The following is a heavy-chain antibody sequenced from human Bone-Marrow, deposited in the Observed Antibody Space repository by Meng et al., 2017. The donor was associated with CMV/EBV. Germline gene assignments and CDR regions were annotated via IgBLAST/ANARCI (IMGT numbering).Heavy chain of an antibody. V-gene: IGHV4-38-2*02. D-gene: IGHD6-6*01. Sequence: SETLSLTCTVSGYSISSGYYWGWIRQPPGKGLEWIGSIYHSGSTYYNPSLKSRVTISVDTSKNQFSLKLSSVTAADTAVYYCARVGRAAQYYFDYWGQGKLVTVSS. CDR1: GYSISSGYY. J-gene: IGHJ4*02. CDR3: ARVGRAAQYYFDY. CDR2: IYHSGST.